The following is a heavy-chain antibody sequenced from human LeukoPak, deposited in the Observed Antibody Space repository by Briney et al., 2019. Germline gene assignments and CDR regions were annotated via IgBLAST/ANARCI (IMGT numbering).Heavy chain of an antibody. CDR2: INHSGST. CDR1: GGSFSGYY. J-gene: IGHJ6*02. V-gene: IGHV4-34*01. D-gene: IGHD2-8*01. CDR3: ARGRNRYCTNGVCYAYYYYYGMDV. Sequence: SETLSLTCAVYGGSFSGYYWSWLRQPPGKGLEWLGEINHSGSTNYNPSLKSRVTISVDTSKNQFSLKLSSVTAADTAVYYCARGRNRYCTNGVCYAYYYYYGMDVWGQGTTVTVSS.